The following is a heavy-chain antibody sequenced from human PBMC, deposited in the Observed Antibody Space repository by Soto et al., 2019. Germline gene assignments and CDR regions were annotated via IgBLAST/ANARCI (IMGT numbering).Heavy chain of an antibody. J-gene: IGHJ4*02. CDR2: INSDGSTT. CDR1: GFTFSTHW. CDR3: ARVPTGGYDWV. D-gene: IGHD5-12*01. V-gene: IGHV3-74*01. Sequence: EVQLLESGGGLIQPGGSLRLSCAASGFTFSTHWMHWVRQAPGKGLVWVSRINSDGSTTNYVDSVKGRFTISRDNAKNTVYLQMHSLRAGDTAVYYCARVPTGGYDWVWGQGNLVTVSS.